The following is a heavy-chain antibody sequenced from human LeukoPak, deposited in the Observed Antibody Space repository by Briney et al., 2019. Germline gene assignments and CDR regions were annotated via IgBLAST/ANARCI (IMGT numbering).Heavy chain of an antibody. Sequence: GGSLRLSCAASGFTFSDHYMDWVRQAPGKGLEWVGRTRNKANSYTTEYAASVKGRFTISRDDSKNSLYLQMNSLKTEDTAVYYCARPDIVGATDYWGQGTLVTVSS. CDR1: GFTFSDHY. V-gene: IGHV3-72*01. CDR3: ARPDIVGATDY. J-gene: IGHJ4*02. D-gene: IGHD1-26*01. CDR2: TRNKANSYTT.